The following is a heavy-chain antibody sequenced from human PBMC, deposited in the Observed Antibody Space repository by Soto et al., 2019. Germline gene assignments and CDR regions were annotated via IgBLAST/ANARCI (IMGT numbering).Heavy chain of an antibody. D-gene: IGHD4-17*01. CDR1: GGSISSYY. CDR2: IYTSGST. CDR3: AIETGDYGDPGDAFDI. Sequence: QVQLQESGPGLVKPSETLSLTCTVSGGSISSYYWSWIRQPAGKGLEWIGRIYTSGSTNYNPSLKSRVTRSVDTSKNQFSLKLSSVTAADTAVYYCAIETGDYGDPGDAFDIWGQGPMVTVSS. V-gene: IGHV4-4*07. J-gene: IGHJ3*02.